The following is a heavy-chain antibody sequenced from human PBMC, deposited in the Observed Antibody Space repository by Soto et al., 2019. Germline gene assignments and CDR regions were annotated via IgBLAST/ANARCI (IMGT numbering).Heavy chain of an antibody. J-gene: IGHJ6*02. CDR3: ARPSFDPYYYYGMDV. CDR2: INPSGGST. Sequence: ASVKVSCKASGYTFTSYYMHWVRQAPGQGLEWMGMINPSGGSTSYAQKFQGRVTITADESTSTAYMELSSLRSEDTAVYYCARPSFDPYYYYGMDVWGQGTTVTVSS. CDR1: GYTFTSYY. V-gene: IGHV1-46*01.